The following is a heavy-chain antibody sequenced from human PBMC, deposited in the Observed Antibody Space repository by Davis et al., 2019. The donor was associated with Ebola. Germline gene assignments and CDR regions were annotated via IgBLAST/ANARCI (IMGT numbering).Heavy chain of an antibody. J-gene: IGHJ6*04. CDR2: INAGNGNT. CDR3: ARDKKYSSYYYYYGMDV. V-gene: IGHV1-3*01. CDR1: GYTFTSYA. Sequence: ASVKVSCKASGYTFTSYAMHWVRQAPGQRLEWMGWINAGNGNTKYSQKFQGRVTMTTDTSTSTAYMELRSLRSDDTAVYYCARDKKYSSYYYYYGMDVWGKGTTVTVSS. D-gene: IGHD6-6*01.